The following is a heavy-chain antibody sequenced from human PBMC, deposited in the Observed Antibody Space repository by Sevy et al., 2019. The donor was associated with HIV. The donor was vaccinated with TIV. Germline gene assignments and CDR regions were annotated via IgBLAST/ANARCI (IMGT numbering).Heavy chain of an antibody. Sequence: GGSLRLSCAASGFTFSSYGMHWVRQAPGKGLEWVAVISYNGINKYYADSLKGRFTISRDNSKKTLYLQMNSLRPEDTAVYYCAKELAYCSSTSCYLYFDYWGQGTLVTVSS. CDR2: ISYNGINK. CDR3: AKELAYCSSTSCYLYFDY. J-gene: IGHJ4*02. V-gene: IGHV3-30*18. CDR1: GFTFSSYG. D-gene: IGHD2-2*01.